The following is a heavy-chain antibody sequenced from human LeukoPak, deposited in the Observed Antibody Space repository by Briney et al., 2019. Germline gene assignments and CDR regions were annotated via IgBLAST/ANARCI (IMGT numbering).Heavy chain of an antibody. CDR2: IQYDGSNK. Sequence: GGSLRLSCAASGFIFSKFDMHWVRQAPGKGLEWVAFIQYDGSNKYYADSVKGRFTISRDNSKNTLYLQMNSLRAGDTAVYYCARSNWFDPWGQGTLVTVSS. V-gene: IGHV3-30*02. CDR3: ARSNWFDP. J-gene: IGHJ5*02. CDR1: GFIFSKFD.